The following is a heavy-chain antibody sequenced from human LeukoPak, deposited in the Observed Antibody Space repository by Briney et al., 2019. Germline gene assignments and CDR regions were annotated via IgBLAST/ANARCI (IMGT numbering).Heavy chain of an antibody. Sequence: PSETLSLTCAVSGGFISSSTYYWAWIRQPPGKGLEWIGTIYYSGTTYYNPSLESRLTISVDTSKSQFSLKLSSVTAADTAVYYCARQFSSPKSAYYMDVWAKGTTVTVSS. J-gene: IGHJ6*03. CDR2: IYYSGTT. V-gene: IGHV4-39*01. CDR1: GGFISSSTYY. CDR3: ARQFSSPKSAYYMDV. D-gene: IGHD6-13*01.